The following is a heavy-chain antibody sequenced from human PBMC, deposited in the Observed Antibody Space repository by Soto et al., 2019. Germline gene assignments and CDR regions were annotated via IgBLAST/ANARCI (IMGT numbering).Heavy chain of an antibody. CDR3: AEDGGYYDYVWGSYRDTFIDY. J-gene: IGHJ4*02. CDR2: ISWDGGST. Sequence: GGSLRLSCAASGFTFDDYAMHWVRQAPGKCLEWVSLISWDGGSTYYADSVKGRFTIPRDNSKNSLYLQMNSLRAEDTALYYCAEDGGYYDYVWGSYRDTFIDYWGQGXLVTVYS. D-gene: IGHD3-16*02. V-gene: IGHV3-43D*04. CDR1: GFTFDDYA.